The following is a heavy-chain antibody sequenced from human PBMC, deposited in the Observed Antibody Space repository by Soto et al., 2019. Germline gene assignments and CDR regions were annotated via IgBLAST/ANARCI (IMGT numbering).Heavy chain of an antibody. CDR2: VYHTGDT. D-gene: IGHD2-21*02. J-gene: IGHJ5*02. Sequence: QVQLQESGPRLVKPSGSLSLTCGVSGGTVASSHWWSWVHQSPGGGLEWIRNVYHTGDTNLNPSLQSRVTISVDKSNNQFSLRLNSLTAADTAVYFCAREIVTAGGNNYFDPWGPGTLVTVSS. V-gene: IGHV4-4*02. CDR1: GGTVASSHW. CDR3: AREIVTAGGNNYFDP.